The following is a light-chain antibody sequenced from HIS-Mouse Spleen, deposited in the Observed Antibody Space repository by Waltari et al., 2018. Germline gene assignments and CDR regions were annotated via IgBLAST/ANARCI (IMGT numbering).Light chain of an antibody. Sequence: SYELTQPLSVSVALGQTARITCGGNNIGSKNVHWYQPKPGQAPWLVIYRDSNRTSGIPERSSGSNSGNTATLTISRAQAGDEADYYCQVWDSSTWVFGGGTKLTVL. J-gene: IGLJ3*02. CDR2: RDS. CDR3: QVWDSSTWV. V-gene: IGLV3-9*01. CDR1: NIGSKN.